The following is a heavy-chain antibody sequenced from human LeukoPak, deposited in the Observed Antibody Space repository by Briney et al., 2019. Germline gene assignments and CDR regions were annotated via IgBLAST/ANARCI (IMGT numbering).Heavy chain of an antibody. CDR1: GFTFNTYW. Sequence: GGSLRLSCEGSGFTFNTYWMSWVRQAPGKGLEWVANIRRDGNETYYVDSVKGRFTISRDNAKNSLYLQMNSLRAEDMAVYYCARENYYESTGYIDVWGQETLVTVSS. V-gene: IGHV3-7*01. D-gene: IGHD3-22*01. J-gene: IGHJ4*02. CDR3: ARENYYESTGYIDV. CDR2: IRRDGNET.